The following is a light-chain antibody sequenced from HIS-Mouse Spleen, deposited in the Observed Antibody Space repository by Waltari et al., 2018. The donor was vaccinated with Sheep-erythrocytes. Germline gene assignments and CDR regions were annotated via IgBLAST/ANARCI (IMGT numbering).Light chain of an antibody. CDR2: DAS. J-gene: IGKJ3*01. V-gene: IGKV1-13*02. CDR1: QGISSA. CDR3: KQFNSYPFT. Sequence: AIQLTQSPSSLSASVGDRVTITCRASQGISSALAWYQQKPGKAPKLLIYDASSLESGVPARFSGSGSGTDFTLTISSLQPEDFATYYCKQFNSYPFTFGPGTKVDIK.